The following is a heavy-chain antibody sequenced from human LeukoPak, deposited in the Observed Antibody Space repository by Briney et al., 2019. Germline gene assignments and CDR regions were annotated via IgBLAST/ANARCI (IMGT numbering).Heavy chain of an antibody. CDR2: INPNSGGT. Sequence: ASVKVSCKASGYTFTGYYMHWVRQAPGQGLEWMGWINPNSGGTNYAQKFQGRVTMTRDTSISTAYMELSRLRSDDTAVYYCARVMYYYDSSGYHSSDYFDYWGQGTRVTVSS. D-gene: IGHD3-22*01. V-gene: IGHV1-2*02. CDR3: ARVMYYYDSSGYHSSDYFDY. CDR1: GYTFTGYY. J-gene: IGHJ4*02.